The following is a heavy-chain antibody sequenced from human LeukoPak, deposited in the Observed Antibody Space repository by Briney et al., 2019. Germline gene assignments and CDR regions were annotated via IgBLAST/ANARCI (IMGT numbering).Heavy chain of an antibody. D-gene: IGHD4-23*01. V-gene: IGHV3-30*03. Sequence: GGSLRLSCAASRFTFSSYGMHWVRQAPGEGLEWVAVISYDGSNKYYADSVKGRFTISRDNSKNTLYLQMNSLRAEDTAVYYCARDKYGDNSNAFDIWGQGTLVTVSS. CDR1: RFTFSSYG. CDR3: ARDKYGDNSNAFDI. J-gene: IGHJ3*02. CDR2: ISYDGSNK.